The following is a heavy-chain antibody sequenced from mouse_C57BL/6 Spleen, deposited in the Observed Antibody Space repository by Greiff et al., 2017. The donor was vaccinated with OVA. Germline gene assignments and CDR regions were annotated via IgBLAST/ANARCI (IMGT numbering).Heavy chain of an antibody. J-gene: IGHJ1*03. CDR1: GFTFSSYA. Sequence: EVQLVESGGGLVKPGGSLKLSCAASGFTFSSYAMSWVRQTPEKRLEWVATISDGGSYTYYPDNVKGRFTISRDNAKNNLYLQMSQLKSEDTAMYYCARDHGSSYWYFDVWGTGTTVTVSS. CDR2: ISDGGSYT. CDR3: ARDHGSSYWYFDV. D-gene: IGHD1-1*01. V-gene: IGHV5-4*01.